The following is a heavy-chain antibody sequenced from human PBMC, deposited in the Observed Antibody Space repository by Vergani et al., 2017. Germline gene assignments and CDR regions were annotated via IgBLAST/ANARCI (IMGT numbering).Heavy chain of an antibody. CDR3: TTDPRYCGDGSCYWLRDHHYYGMDV. D-gene: IGHD2-21*01. Sequence: EVQLVESGGGIVKPGGSLRLSCVASGFSFRNAWMNWVRRTPGKGLEGVGRIKSTFDRGTTDYAAAVKGRFTISRDDSKNTLFLQMNGLKTEDIGVYYGTTDPRYCGDGSCYWLRDHHYYGMDVWGQGTTVTVSS. V-gene: IGHV3-15*07. CDR2: IKSTFDRGTT. J-gene: IGHJ6*02. CDR1: GFSFRNAW.